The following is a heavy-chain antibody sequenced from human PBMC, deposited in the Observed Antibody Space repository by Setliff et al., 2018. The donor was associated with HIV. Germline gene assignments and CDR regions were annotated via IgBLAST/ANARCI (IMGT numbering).Heavy chain of an antibody. CDR2: IYYIGNT. CDR3: ARGRSRYYYDGSGYCVDY. Sequence: SETLSLTCTVSGGSISGYYWSWIRQPPGKGLEWIGYIYYIGNTNYNPSLKGRVTLSVDTSKNQLSLKLSSVTAADTAVYYCARGRSRYYYDGSGYCVDYWGQGTLVTVSS. CDR1: GGSISGYY. V-gene: IGHV4-59*01. J-gene: IGHJ4*02. D-gene: IGHD3-22*01.